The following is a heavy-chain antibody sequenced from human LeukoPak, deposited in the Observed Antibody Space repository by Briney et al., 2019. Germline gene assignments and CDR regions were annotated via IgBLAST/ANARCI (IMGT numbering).Heavy chain of an antibody. V-gene: IGHV4-34*01. Sequence: SETLSLTCAVCGGSFSVYYWNWIRQPPGKGLEWIGEINHSGSTNYNPSLKSRVTISVDTSKNQFSLKLSSVTAADTAVYYCARNSHYYDSSGFNYWGQGSLVTVSS. CDR2: INHSGST. J-gene: IGHJ4*02. CDR1: GGSFSVYY. CDR3: ARNSHYYDSSGFNY. D-gene: IGHD3-22*01.